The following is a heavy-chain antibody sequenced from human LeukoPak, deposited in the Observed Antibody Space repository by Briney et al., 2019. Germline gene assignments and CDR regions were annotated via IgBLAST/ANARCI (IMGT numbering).Heavy chain of an antibody. CDR3: ARLSGYSSGHYYSDY. D-gene: IGHD3-22*01. Sequence: GGSLRLSCAASGFTFSDYYMSWIRQAPGKGLEWVSYISSSGGTIYYADSVKGRFTISRDNAKKSLYLQMNSLRAEDTAVYYCARLSGYSSGHYYSDYWGQGTLVTVSS. CDR1: GFTFSDYY. CDR2: ISSSGGTI. V-gene: IGHV3-11*01. J-gene: IGHJ4*02.